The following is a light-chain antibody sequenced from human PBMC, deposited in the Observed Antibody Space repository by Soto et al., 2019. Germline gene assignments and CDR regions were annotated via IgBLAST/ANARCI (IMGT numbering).Light chain of an antibody. J-gene: IGLJ2*01. V-gene: IGLV2-14*01. CDR2: EVS. Sequence: QSALTQPASVSGSPGQSITISCTGTSTDVGGYNYVSWYQHHPGKAPKLVIYEVSNRPSGVSNRFSGSKSGNTASLTISGLQAEDEADYYCTSYKSSSIVVIGGGTKVTVL. CDR1: STDVGGYNY. CDR3: TSYKSSSIVV.